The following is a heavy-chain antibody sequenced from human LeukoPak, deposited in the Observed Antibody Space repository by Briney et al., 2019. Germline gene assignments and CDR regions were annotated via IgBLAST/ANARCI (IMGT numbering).Heavy chain of an antibody. CDR2: ISSSSIYI. CDR1: GFTLSSYS. Sequence: PGGSLRLSCAASGFTLSSYSMHWVRQAPGKGLEWVSSISSSSIYIHYADSLKGRFTISRDNAKNSLYLQMNSLRAEDTAVYYCARDLNWETYWGQGTLVSVSS. J-gene: IGHJ4*02. CDR3: ARDLNWETY. D-gene: IGHD7-27*01. V-gene: IGHV3-21*01.